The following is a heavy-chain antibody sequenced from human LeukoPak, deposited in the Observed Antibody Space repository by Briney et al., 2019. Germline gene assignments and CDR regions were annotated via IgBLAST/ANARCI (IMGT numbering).Heavy chain of an antibody. Sequence: GGSLRLSCAASGFTFSSYSMNWVRQAPGKGLEWVSSISSSRSYIYYADSVKGRFTISRDNAKNSLYLQMNSLRAEDTAVYYCARVPITLAGTKDAKYFQHWGQGTLVTVSS. CDR2: ISSSRSYI. D-gene: IGHD6-19*01. J-gene: IGHJ1*01. CDR3: ARVPITLAGTKDAKYFQH. V-gene: IGHV3-21*01. CDR1: GFTFSSYS.